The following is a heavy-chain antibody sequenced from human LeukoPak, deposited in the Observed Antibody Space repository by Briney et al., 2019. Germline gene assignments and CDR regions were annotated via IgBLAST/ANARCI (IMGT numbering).Heavy chain of an antibody. CDR3: ARVKAGKLELRRGFDY. D-gene: IGHD1-7*01. V-gene: IGHV1-8*01. CDR2: MNPNSGNT. CDR1: GYTFTSYD. J-gene: IGHJ4*02. Sequence: ASVKVSCKASGYTFTSYDINWVRQATGQGLEWMGWMNPNSGNTGYAQKFQGRVTMTRNTSISTAYMELSSLRSEDTAEYYCARVKAGKLELRRGFDYWGQGTLVTVSS.